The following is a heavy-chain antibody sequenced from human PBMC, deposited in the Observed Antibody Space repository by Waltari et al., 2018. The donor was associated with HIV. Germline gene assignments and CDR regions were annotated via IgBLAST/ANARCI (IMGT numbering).Heavy chain of an antibody. CDR3: ARGIEVAGTEFQH. CDR2: MNPNSGNT. J-gene: IGHJ1*01. V-gene: IGHV1-8*01. D-gene: IGHD6-19*01. Sequence: QVQLVQSGAAVKKPGASVKVSCKASGYTFSSHDINWVRQATGQGLEWMGWMNPNSGNTGYAQKFQGRVSMTRNTSISTAYMEMSSLRSEDTAVYYCARGIEVAGTEFQHWGQGTLVTVSS. CDR1: GYTFSSHD.